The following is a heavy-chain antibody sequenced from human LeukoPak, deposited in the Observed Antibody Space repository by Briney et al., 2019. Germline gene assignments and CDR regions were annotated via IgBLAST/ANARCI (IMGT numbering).Heavy chain of an antibody. CDR3: ARTLLPSGGFWYFDL. V-gene: IGHV4-39*07. D-gene: IGHD3-10*01. CDR2: IFYSGST. J-gene: IGHJ2*01. Sequence: SETLSLTCTVSGGSISSSSYYWGWIRQSPGKGLEWIGSIFYSGSTYYNPSLKSRVTISVDKSKNQFSLKLSSVTAADTAVYYCARTLLPSGGFWYFDLWGRGTLVTVSS. CDR1: GGSISSSSYY.